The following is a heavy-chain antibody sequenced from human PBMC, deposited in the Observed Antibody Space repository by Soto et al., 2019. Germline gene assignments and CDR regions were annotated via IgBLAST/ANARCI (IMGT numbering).Heavy chain of an antibody. V-gene: IGHV3-23*01. CDR1: GFSLWSYA. Sequence: PGRSLRLSCAACGFSLWSYAMEGFRQAPGKGLEWVSLIGESGTPTYYADSVKGRFTISRDNSGNTLFLEMYSLRAEDTAVYYCARYIPGVRYYGMDVWGQGTTVTVSS. D-gene: IGHD2-2*01. CDR3: ARYIPGVRYYGMDV. J-gene: IGHJ6*02. CDR2: IGESGTPT.